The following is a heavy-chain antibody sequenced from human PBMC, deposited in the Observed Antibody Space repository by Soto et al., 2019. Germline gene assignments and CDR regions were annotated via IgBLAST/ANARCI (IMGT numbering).Heavy chain of an antibody. CDR1: GFTFSSYA. CDR3: AKDRSGSYWFDP. J-gene: IGHJ5*02. D-gene: IGHD1-26*01. CDR2: ISGSGGST. V-gene: IGHV3-23*01. Sequence: GGSLRLSCAASGFTFSSYAMSWVRQAPGKGLEWVSAISGSGGSTYYADSVKGRFTISRDNSKNTLYLQMNSRRAEDTAVYYCAKDRSGSYWFDPWGQGTLVTVSS.